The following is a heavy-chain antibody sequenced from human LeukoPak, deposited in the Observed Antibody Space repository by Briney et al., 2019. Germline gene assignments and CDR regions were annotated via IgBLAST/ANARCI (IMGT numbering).Heavy chain of an antibody. CDR1: GGSISSGGYY. CDR3: ARDGGIRRDGYKRGYYGMDV. Sequence: SETLSLTCTVSGGSISSGGYYWSWIRQPPGKGLEWIGYIYHSGSTYYNPSLKSRVTISVDRSKNQFSLKLSSVTAADTAVYYCARDGGIRRDGYKRGYYGMDVWGQGTTVTVSS. V-gene: IGHV4-30-2*01. J-gene: IGHJ6*02. CDR2: IYHSGST. D-gene: IGHD5-24*01.